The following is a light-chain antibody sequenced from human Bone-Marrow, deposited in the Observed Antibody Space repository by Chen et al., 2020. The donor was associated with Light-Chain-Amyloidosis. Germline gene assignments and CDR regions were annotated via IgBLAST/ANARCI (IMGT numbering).Light chain of an antibody. J-gene: IGLJ3*02. CDR1: SGSIDTNF. CDR2: EDD. Sequence: NFILTQPHSVSESPGKTVTISCSASSGSIDTNFVQWYQQRSGSVPTIVIFEDDQRPSGVPDRFSWSIDSAANSASLNISDLRAVDEADYYCQSYERANWVFGGGTKLTVL. V-gene: IGLV6-57*02. CDR3: QSYERANWV.